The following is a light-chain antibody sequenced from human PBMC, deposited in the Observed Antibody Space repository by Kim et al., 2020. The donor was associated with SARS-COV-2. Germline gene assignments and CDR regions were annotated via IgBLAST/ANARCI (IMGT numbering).Light chain of an antibody. V-gene: IGLV1-40*01. J-gene: IGLJ2*01. CDR1: SSNIVAGYD. Sequence: RVTISCTRSSSNIVAGYDVHWYQQLPGTAPKLLIYGNSNRPSGVPDRFSGSKSGTSASLAITWLQAEDEADYYCQSYDSSLSGSVFGGGTQLTVL. CDR2: GNS. CDR3: QSYDSSLSGSV.